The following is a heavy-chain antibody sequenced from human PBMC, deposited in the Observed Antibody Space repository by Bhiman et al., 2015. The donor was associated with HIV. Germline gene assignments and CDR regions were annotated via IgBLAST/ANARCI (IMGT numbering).Heavy chain of an antibody. CDR3: AKDGHVTIMGVVIYYGVDV. J-gene: IGHJ6*02. D-gene: IGHD3-3*01. CDR1: GFSFSSFG. Sequence: QVQLVESGGGVVQPGGSLRLSCAASGFSFSSFGMHWVRQAPGKGLEWVAFIHYDGSDRYYADSVKGRFTLSRDNSKKTLYLQMNSLRAEDTAVYYCAKDGHVTIMGVVIYYGVDVWGQGTTVTVSS. CDR2: IHYDGSDR. V-gene: IGHV3-30*02.